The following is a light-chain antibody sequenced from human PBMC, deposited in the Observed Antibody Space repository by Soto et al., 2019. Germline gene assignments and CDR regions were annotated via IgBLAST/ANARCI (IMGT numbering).Light chain of an antibody. V-gene: IGKV3-20*01. Sequence: EIVLTQSPATLSLSPGETATLSCRASQSISSYLAWYQQKPGQAPRPLIYGASNRATGIPDRFSGSGSGTDFPLTISRLEPEDFAVYYCQQYGSSGTFGQGTKVDIK. J-gene: IGKJ1*01. CDR2: GAS. CDR1: QSISSY. CDR3: QQYGSSGT.